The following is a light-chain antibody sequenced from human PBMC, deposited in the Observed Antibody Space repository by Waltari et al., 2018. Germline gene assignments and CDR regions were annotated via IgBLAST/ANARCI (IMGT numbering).Light chain of an antibody. Sequence: QLALTQSPSASASLGASVKLSCPLSRGQRDYDLAWHQPQPAKGPRFLMKVYSDGACYKGDGIPDRFSGSSSGPERYLTISSLQSEDEADYCCQAWDTFIVFGGGTKLTVL. CDR2: VYSDGAC. CDR1: RGQRDYD. J-gene: IGLJ2*01. CDR3: QAWDTFIV. V-gene: IGLV4-69*02.